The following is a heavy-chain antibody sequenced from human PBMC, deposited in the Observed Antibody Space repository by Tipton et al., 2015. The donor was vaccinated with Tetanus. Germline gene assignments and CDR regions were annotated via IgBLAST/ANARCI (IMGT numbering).Heavy chain of an antibody. CDR2: IYYSGST. Sequence: TLSLTCAVSGGSISSYYWSWIRQPPGKGLEWIGYIYYSGSTNYNPSLKSRVTISVDTSKNQFSLKLSSVTAADTAVYFCAGCSATSCYHWGQGALVTVSS. CDR3: AGCSATSCYH. CDR1: GGSISSYY. J-gene: IGHJ4*02. V-gene: IGHV4-59*01. D-gene: IGHD2-2*01.